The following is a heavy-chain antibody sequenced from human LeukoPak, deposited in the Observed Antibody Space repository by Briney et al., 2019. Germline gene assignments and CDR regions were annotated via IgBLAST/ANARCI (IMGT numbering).Heavy chain of an antibody. J-gene: IGHJ4*02. CDR2: MNPNSGNT. Sequence: ASVKVSCKASGYTFTSYDINWVRQATGQGLEWMGWMNPNSGNTGYAQKFQGRVTMTRNTSISTAYMELSSLRSEDTAVYYCARGRHYYGSGSYHFDYWGQGTLVTVSS. V-gene: IGHV1-8*01. CDR1: GYTFTSYD. CDR3: ARGRHYYGSGSYHFDY. D-gene: IGHD3-10*01.